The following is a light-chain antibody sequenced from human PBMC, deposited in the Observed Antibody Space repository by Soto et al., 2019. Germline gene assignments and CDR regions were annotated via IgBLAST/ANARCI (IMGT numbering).Light chain of an antibody. CDR3: QQSYGTPWT. CDR1: QSITTY. V-gene: IGKV1-39*01. Sequence: DIQMPQSPSSLSASVGDRVTVTCRASQSITTYLNWYQQKPGKAPKLLIYAASSLQSGVPSRFSGSGSGTDFTLTITSLQPEDFATYSCQQSYGTPWTFGQGTKVDIK. J-gene: IGKJ1*01. CDR2: AAS.